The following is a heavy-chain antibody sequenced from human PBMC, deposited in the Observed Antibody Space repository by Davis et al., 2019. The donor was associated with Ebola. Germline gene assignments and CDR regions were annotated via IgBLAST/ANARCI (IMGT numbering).Heavy chain of an antibody. Sequence: GESLKISCAASGFTFSSYWMTWVRQAPGKGLEWVANIKQDGSEKYYVDSVKGRFTISRDNAKNSLYLQMNSLRGEDTAVYYCARKPIDYWGRGTLVTVSS. D-gene: IGHD1-14*01. CDR1: GFTFSSYW. J-gene: IGHJ4*02. CDR3: ARKPIDY. CDR2: IKQDGSEK. V-gene: IGHV3-7*01.